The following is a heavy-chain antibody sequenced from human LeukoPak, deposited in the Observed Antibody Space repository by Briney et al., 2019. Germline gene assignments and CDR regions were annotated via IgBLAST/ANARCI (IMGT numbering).Heavy chain of an antibody. CDR1: GFTFSTYG. J-gene: IGHJ4*02. CDR2: ISYDGSNK. CDR3: AKGSSVANFDY. Sequence: PGGSLRLSCAASGFTFSTYGMHWVRQAPGKGLEWVTLISYDGSNKFYADSVKGRFTISRDNSKNTLYLQVNSLGAEDTAVYYCAKGSSVANFDYWGQGTLVTVSS. V-gene: IGHV3-30*18. D-gene: IGHD6-19*01.